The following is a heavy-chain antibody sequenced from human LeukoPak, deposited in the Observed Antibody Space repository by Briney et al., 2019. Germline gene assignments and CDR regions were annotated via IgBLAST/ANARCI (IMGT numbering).Heavy chain of an antibody. V-gene: IGHV3-53*01. CDR2: IYSGGST. D-gene: IGHD2-21*02. CDR3: ARDPRSKGGDWGDFDY. J-gene: IGHJ4*02. CDR1: GFTVSSNY. Sequence: GGSLRLSCAVSGFTVSSNYMGWVRQAPGKGLEWVSAIYSGGSTYYVDSVKGRFTISRDNSKNSLNLQMTSLRADDTAVYYCARDPRSKGGDWGDFDYWGQGTLVTVSS.